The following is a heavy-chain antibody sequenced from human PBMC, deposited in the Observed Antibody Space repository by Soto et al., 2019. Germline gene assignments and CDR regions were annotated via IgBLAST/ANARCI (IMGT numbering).Heavy chain of an antibody. J-gene: IGHJ5*02. D-gene: IGHD2-15*01. V-gene: IGHV1-46*01. CDR1: GYTFTSYY. CDR3: ARYGGGCSGGSCYHNWFDP. CDR2: INPSGGST. Sequence: EASVKVSCKASGYTFTSYYMHWVRQAPGQGLEWMGIINPSGGSTSCAQKFQGRVTMTRDTSTSTVYMELSSLRSEDTAVYYCARYGGGCSGGSCYHNWFDPWGQGTLVTVSS.